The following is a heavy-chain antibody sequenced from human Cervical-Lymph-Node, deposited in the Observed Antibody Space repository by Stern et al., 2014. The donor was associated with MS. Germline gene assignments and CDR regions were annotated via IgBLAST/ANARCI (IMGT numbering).Heavy chain of an antibody. Sequence: EVQLVESGGGLVKPGGSLRLSCAASGFTFSSYSMNWVRQAPGKGLEWVSSISSSSSYIYYAESVKGRFTISRDNAKSSLYLQMNSLRAEDTAVYYCASFRYTISDSSLSYWGQGTLVTVSS. CDR2: ISSSSSYI. CDR1: GFTFSSYS. V-gene: IGHV3-21*01. CDR3: ASFRYTISDSSLSY. J-gene: IGHJ4*02. D-gene: IGHD3-22*01.